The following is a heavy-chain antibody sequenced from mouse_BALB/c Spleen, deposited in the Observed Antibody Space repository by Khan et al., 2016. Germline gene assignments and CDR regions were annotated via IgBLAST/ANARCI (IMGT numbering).Heavy chain of an antibody. CDR2: ISYDGSN. CDR1: GYSITSGYY. Sequence: EVQLQESGPGLVKPSQSLSLTCSVTGYSITSGYYWNWNRQFPGNKLEWMGYISYDGSNNYNPYLKNRISITRDTSKNQFFLKLNSVTTEDTATYYCARGYGYDWFAYWGQGTLVTVSA. D-gene: IGHD2-2*01. V-gene: IGHV3-6*02. J-gene: IGHJ3*01. CDR3: ARGYGYDWFAY.